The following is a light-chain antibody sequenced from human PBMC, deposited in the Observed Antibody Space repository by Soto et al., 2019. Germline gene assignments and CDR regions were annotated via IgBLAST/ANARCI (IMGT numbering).Light chain of an antibody. Sequence: EIGLTQSPGTRSLSPGERATLSCRASQSLSSSYLAWYQQKPGQAPRLLIYGTSIRATGVPDRFSGSGSGTDFTLTISSLEPEDFAVYYCQQRSNWPITFGQGTRLEIK. J-gene: IGKJ5*01. CDR1: QSLSSSY. CDR3: QQRSNWPIT. CDR2: GTS. V-gene: IGKV3D-20*02.